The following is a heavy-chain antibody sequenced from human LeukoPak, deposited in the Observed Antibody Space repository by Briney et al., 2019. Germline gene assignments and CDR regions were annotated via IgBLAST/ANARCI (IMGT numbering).Heavy chain of an antibody. V-gene: IGHV3-30*04. Sequence: GGSLRLSCAASGFTFSRYGMHWVRQAPGKGLEWVTAISYDGSNKYYADSVKGRFTISRGNSKNTLYLQMNSLRAEDTAVYYCAKDDSSSWKPKFDPWGQGTLVTVSS. CDR1: GFTFSRYG. CDR2: ISYDGSNK. J-gene: IGHJ5*02. CDR3: AKDDSSSWKPKFDP. D-gene: IGHD6-13*01.